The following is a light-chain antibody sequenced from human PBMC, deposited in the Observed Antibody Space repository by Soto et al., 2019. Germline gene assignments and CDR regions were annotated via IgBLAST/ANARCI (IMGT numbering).Light chain of an antibody. Sequence: EIVMTQSPATLSVSPVERATLSCRASQSVSSNLAWYQRKPGQAPRLLIYGASTRATGIPARFSGSGSGTDFTLTISRLEPEDFAVYYCQQYGNSLGTFGQGTKVDIK. CDR3: QQYGNSLGT. CDR1: QSVSSN. J-gene: IGKJ1*01. V-gene: IGKV3-15*01. CDR2: GAS.